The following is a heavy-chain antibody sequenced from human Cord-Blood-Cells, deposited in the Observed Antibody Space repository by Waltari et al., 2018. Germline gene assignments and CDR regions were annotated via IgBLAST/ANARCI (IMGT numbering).Heavy chain of an antibody. D-gene: IGHD1-26*01. J-gene: IGHJ3*02. CDR2: IYYSGST. CDR1: GGSISSSRHY. Sequence: QLQLQESGPGLVKPSATLSLTRTVSGGSISSSRHYWGWIRQPPGKGLAWIGSIYYSGSTYYNPTLKSRVTISVDTSKNQFSLKLSSVTAADTAVYYCARLPAFESYYFAFDIWGQGTMVTVSS. CDR3: ARLPAFESYYFAFDI. V-gene: IGHV4-39*01.